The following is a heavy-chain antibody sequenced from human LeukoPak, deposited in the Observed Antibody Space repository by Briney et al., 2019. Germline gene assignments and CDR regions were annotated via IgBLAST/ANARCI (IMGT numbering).Heavy chain of an antibody. D-gene: IGHD6-13*01. CDR2: ISSSSSTI. J-gene: IGHJ6*03. CDR3: ARAPGYSSSSYMDV. CDR1: GFTFSSYS. V-gene: IGHV3-48*01. Sequence: GGSLRLSCAASGFTFSSYSMNWVRQAPGKGLEWVSYISSSSSTIYYADSVKGRFTISRDNAKNSLYLQMNSLRAEDTAVYYCARAPGYSSSSYMDVWGKGTTVTVSS.